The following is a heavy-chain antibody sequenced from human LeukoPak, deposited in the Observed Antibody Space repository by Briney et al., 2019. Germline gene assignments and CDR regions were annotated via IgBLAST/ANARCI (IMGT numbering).Heavy chain of an antibody. CDR2: INHSGST. CDR3: ARRELRVYCFDY. V-gene: IGHV4-39*07. J-gene: IGHJ4*02. Sequence: SETLSLTCTVSGGSISSSSYYWGWIRQPPGKGLEWIGEINHSGSTNYNPSLKSRVTISVDTSKNQFSLKLSSVTAADTAVYYCARRELRVYCFDYWGQGTLVTVSS. D-gene: IGHD3-10*01. CDR1: GGSISSSSYY.